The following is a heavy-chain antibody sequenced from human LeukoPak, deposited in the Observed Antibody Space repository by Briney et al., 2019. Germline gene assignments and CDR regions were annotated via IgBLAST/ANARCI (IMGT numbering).Heavy chain of an antibody. V-gene: IGHV1-18*01. Sequence: ASLRVSCKASGFTFASYGIRWVRQAPGQGLEWMGCISANNGSTNYAQSLQGRVTMARDTSTSTAYMQLRSLRSDDTAVYYCARDYDIRFLEWLLYYGMDVWGQGTTVTVSS. CDR1: GFTFASYG. J-gene: IGHJ6*02. CDR2: ISANNGST. D-gene: IGHD3-3*01. CDR3: ARDYDIRFLEWLLYYGMDV.